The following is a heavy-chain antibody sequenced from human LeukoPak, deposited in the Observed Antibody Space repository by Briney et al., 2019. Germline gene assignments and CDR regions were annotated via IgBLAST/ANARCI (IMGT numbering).Heavy chain of an antibody. CDR1: GFTFSSYS. Sequence: PGGSLRLSCAASGFTFSSYSMNWVRQAPGKGLEWVSSISSSSSYIYYADSVKGRFTISRDNAKNSLYLQMNSLRAEDTAVYYCARDSRGIAAGADYWGQGTLVTVSP. D-gene: IGHD6-13*01. CDR3: ARDSRGIAAGADY. V-gene: IGHV3-21*01. J-gene: IGHJ4*02. CDR2: ISSSSSYI.